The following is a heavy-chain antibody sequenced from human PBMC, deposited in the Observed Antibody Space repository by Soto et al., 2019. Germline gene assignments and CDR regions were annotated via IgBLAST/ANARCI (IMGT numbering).Heavy chain of an antibody. CDR1: GGTFSSYA. CDR2: IIPIFGTA. D-gene: IGHD3-10*01. Sequence: QVQLVQSGAEVKKPGSSVKVSCKASGGTFSSYAISWVRQAPGQGLEWMGGIIPIFGTANYAQKFQGRVKITADESTRTAYMELSSMRSEDTAVYYCARSPPRGLFHAFDIWGQGTMVTVSS. V-gene: IGHV1-69*12. CDR3: ARSPPRGLFHAFDI. J-gene: IGHJ3*02.